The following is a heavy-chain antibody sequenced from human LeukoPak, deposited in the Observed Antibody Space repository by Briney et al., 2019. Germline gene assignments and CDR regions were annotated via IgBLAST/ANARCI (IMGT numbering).Heavy chain of an antibody. V-gene: IGHV3-23*01. CDR1: GFTFSSYA. Sequence: GGSLRLSCAASGFTFSSYAMSWVRQAPGKGLEWVSAISGSGGSTYYADSVKGRFTISRDNSKNTLYVQMNSLRAEDTAVYYCARVGRGYTTHDLPIDYWGQGTLVTVSS. J-gene: IGHJ4*02. D-gene: IGHD5-12*01. CDR3: ARVGRGYTTHDLPIDY. CDR2: ISGSGGST.